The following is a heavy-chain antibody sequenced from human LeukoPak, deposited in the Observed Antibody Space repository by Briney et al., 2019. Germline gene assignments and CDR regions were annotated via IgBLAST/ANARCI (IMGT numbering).Heavy chain of an antibody. V-gene: IGHV4-31*03. D-gene: IGHD5-12*01. J-gene: IGHJ5*02. CDR2: IYYSGST. CDR3: ARVTNSEWLRYPPNGWFDP. Sequence: PQTLSLTRTVSGGSISSGGYYWSWIRQHPGKGLEWIGYIYYSGSTYYNPSLKSRVTISVDTSKNQFSLKLSSVTAADTAVYYCARVTNSEWLRYPPNGWFDPWGQGTLVTVSS. CDR1: GGSISSGGYY.